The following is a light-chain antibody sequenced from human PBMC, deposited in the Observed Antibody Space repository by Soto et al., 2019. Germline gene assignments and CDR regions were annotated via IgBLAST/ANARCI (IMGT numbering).Light chain of an antibody. V-gene: IGLV2-14*01. CDR2: EVS. CDR1: GSDVGNYDY. J-gene: IGLJ1*01. Sequence: QSVLTQPASVSGSPGQSITISCTGTGSDVGNYDYVSWYQQYPGKAPKVIIYEVSNRPSGVSNRFSGSKSGNTASLTISGLQAEDEADYYCSSYTSSSIYVFGTGTKLTVL. CDR3: SSYTSSSIYV.